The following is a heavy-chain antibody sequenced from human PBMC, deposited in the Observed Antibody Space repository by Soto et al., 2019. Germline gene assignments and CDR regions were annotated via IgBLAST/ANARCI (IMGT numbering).Heavy chain of an antibody. CDR2: IYYSGST. CDR1: GGSISSYY. CDR3: ARTRYDFWSGYYTFDY. J-gene: IGHJ4*02. V-gene: IGHV4-59*01. D-gene: IGHD3-3*01. Sequence: PSETLSLTCPVSGGSISSYYWSWIRQPPGKGLEWIGYIYYSGSTNYNPSLKSRVTISVDTSKNQFSLKLSSVTAADTAVYYCARTRYDFWSGYYTFDYWGQGTLVTVSS.